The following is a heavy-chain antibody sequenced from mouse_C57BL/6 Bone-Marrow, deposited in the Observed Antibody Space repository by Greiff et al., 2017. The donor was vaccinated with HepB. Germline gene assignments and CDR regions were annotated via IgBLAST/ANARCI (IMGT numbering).Heavy chain of an antibody. V-gene: IGHV3-3*01. J-gene: IGHJ1*03. CDR1: GFSINSDCY. CDR3: ARAAISAGYFDV. Sequence: EVQRVESGPSLVRPSQTLSLTCTVTGFSINSDCYWIWIRQFPGNKLEYIGYTFYSGITYYNPSLESRTYITRDTSKNQFSLKLSSVTTEDTATYYCARAAISAGYFDVWGTGTTVTVSS. CDR2: TFYSGIT.